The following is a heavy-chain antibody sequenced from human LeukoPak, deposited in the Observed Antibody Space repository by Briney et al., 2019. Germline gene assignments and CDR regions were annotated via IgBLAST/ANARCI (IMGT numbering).Heavy chain of an antibody. Sequence: PSETLSLTCTVSGGSINSHYWSWIRQPPGKGLEWIGYVLYPGSTNYNRSLKSRVTMSLDTSRDQFSLRLTSVTAADTAIYYCASRPADSTWYGVFDYWSQGTLVTVSS. D-gene: IGHD6-13*01. V-gene: IGHV4-59*11. CDR1: GGSINSHY. J-gene: IGHJ4*02. CDR2: VLYPGST. CDR3: ASRPADSTWYGVFDY.